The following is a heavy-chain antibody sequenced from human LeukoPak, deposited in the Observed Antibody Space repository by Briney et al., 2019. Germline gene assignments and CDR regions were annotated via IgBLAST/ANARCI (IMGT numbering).Heavy chain of an antibody. Sequence: ASVKVSCKASGYTFTSYDINWVRQTTGQGLELMGLMNPNSGNTSYAQKFQGRVTMTRNTSISTAYMELSSLRSEDTAVYYCARGHGYCSGGSCYSIYYFDYWGQGTLVTVSS. D-gene: IGHD2-15*01. CDR1: GYTFTSYD. J-gene: IGHJ4*02. CDR2: MNPNSGNT. V-gene: IGHV1-8*01. CDR3: ARGHGYCSGGSCYSIYYFDY.